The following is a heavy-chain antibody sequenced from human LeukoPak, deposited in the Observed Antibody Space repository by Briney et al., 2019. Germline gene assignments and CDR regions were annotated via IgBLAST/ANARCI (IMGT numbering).Heavy chain of an antibody. D-gene: IGHD3-9*01. CDR2: IYYSGST. J-gene: IGHJ6*02. Sequence: PSETLSLTCTVSGSSISSYYWSWIWQPPGKGLEWIGYIYYSGSTNYKPSLKSRVTISVDTSKNQFSLKLNSVTAADTAVYYCARGVDYDNNYFQYGMDVWGRGTTVTVSS. CDR3: ARGVDYDNNYFQYGMDV. V-gene: IGHV4-59*01. CDR1: GSSISSYY.